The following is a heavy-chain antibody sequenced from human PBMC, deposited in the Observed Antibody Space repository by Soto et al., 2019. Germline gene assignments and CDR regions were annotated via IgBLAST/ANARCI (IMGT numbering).Heavy chain of an antibody. J-gene: IGHJ4*02. D-gene: IGHD5-12*01. CDR2: IYYSGST. CDR1: GGSISSGDYY. V-gene: IGHV4-30-4*02. Sequence: PSETLSLTCTVSGGSISSGDYYWSWIRQPPGKGLEWIGYIYYSGSTYYNQSLKSRVTISVDTSKNQFSLKLSSVTAADTAVYYCARIRRDGYNYFDYWGQGTLVTVSS. CDR3: ARIRRDGYNYFDY.